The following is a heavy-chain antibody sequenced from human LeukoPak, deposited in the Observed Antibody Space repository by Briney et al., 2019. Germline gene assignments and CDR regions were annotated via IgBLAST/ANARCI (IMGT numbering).Heavy chain of an antibody. Sequence: ASVKVSCKASGYTFTSHSITWVRQAPGQGLEWMGWISAYNGKTNYAQKFRGRVTMATETSTTTAYMELTSLRSDDTAVYYCARSPFYRDSSGFVDYWGQGTLVTVSS. CDR2: ISAYNGKT. J-gene: IGHJ4*02. D-gene: IGHD3-22*01. CDR1: GYTFTSHS. V-gene: IGHV1-18*01. CDR3: ARSPFYRDSSGFVDY.